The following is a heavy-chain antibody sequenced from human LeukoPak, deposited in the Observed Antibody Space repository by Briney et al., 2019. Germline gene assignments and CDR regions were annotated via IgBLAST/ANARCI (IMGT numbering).Heavy chain of an antibody. CDR2: IYWDDDK. CDR1: GFSLSTSGVG. J-gene: IGHJ4*02. CDR3: ARRRRDPSGVWKNFDY. Sequence: SGPTLVNPTQTLTLTCTFSGFSLSTSGVGVGWIRQPPGKALEWLALIYWDDDKRYSPSLKSRFTITKDTSKNQVVLTMTNMDPVDTATYYCARRRRDPSGVWKNFDYWGQGTLVTVSS. V-gene: IGHV2-5*02. D-gene: IGHD2-21*02.